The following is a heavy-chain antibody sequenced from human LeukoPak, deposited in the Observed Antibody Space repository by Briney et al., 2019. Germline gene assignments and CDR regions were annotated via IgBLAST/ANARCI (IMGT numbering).Heavy chain of an antibody. Sequence: ASVKVSCKASGYTFTSYGISWVQQAPGQGLEWMGWISAYNGNTNYAQKLQGRVTMTTDTSTSTAYMELRSLRSDDTAVYYCARVAITIFGVVIPIDYWGQGTLVTVSS. D-gene: IGHD3-3*01. J-gene: IGHJ4*02. V-gene: IGHV1-18*01. CDR3: ARVAITIFGVVIPIDY. CDR2: ISAYNGNT. CDR1: GYTFTSYG.